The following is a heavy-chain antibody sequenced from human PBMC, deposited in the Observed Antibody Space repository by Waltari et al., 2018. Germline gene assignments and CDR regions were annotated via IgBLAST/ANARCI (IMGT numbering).Heavy chain of an antibody. CDR1: GYTLTELS. Sequence: QVQLVQSGAEVKKPGASVKVSCKVSGYTLTELSMHWVRPAPGKGLEWLGGEDPEDVETSYAPKFQGKVTKTEDKATDTAYMELSSVRSEDTAVYDCARDLGEQPDYYDGMEVWGQGTTVTVSS. CDR2: EDPEDVET. J-gene: IGHJ6*02. V-gene: IGHV1-24*01. CDR3: ARDLGEQPDYYDGMEV. D-gene: IGHD3-16*01.